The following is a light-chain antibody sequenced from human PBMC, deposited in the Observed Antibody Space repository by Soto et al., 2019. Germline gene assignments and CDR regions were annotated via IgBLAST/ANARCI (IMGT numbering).Light chain of an antibody. CDR3: QQYNNWPPT. V-gene: IGKV3-15*01. J-gene: IGKJ1*01. CDR2: GAS. CDR1: QSVSSN. Sequence: EIVMTQSPATLSVSPGERATLSCRASQSVSSNLAWYQQKPGQAPRLLIYGASTRATGIPARCSGSGSGTEFTLTLSSLQSEDFAVYYCQQYNNWPPTFGQGTKVEIK.